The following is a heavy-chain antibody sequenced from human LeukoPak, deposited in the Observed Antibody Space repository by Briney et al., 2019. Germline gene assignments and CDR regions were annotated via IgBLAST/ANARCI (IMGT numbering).Heavy chain of an antibody. CDR2: ISQDGSTQ. D-gene: IGHD4-23*01. CDR1: GFTLRNYV. Sequence: GGSLRLSCAASGFTLRNYVMHWGRQAPGKGLEWVAGISQDGSTQYYADSVKGRFTMSRDNSKNTVPLQLNSLRAEDTALYYCARENSAFDIWGHGTMVTVSS. V-gene: IGHV3-30*04. CDR3: ARENSAFDI. J-gene: IGHJ3*02.